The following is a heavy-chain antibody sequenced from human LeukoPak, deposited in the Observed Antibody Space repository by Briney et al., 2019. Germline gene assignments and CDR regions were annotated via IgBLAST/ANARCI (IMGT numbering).Heavy chain of an antibody. V-gene: IGHV3-11*06. CDR2: IVGSSSYT. CDR1: GFTFRDYH. D-gene: IGHD6-6*01. CDR3: ARSYSSSRGTFDY. J-gene: IGHJ4*02. Sequence: GGSLRLSCAASGFTFRDYHMSWIRQAPGKGLEWVAYIVGSSSYTNYADSVKGRFTISRDNAKNSLYLQMNSLRAEDTAVYYCARSYSSSRGTFDYWGQGTLVTVSS.